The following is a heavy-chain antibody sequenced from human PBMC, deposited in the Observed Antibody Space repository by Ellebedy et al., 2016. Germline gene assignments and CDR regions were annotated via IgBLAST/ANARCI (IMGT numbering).Heavy chain of an antibody. CDR3: AREISKAYYFDY. V-gene: IGHV1-18*01. J-gene: IGHJ4*02. Sequence: ASVKVSCXASGYTFTSYGISWVRQAPGQGLEWMGIINPSGGSTSYAQKFQGRVTMTTDTSTSTAYMELRSLRSDDTAVYYCAREISKAYYFDYWGQGTLVTVSS. CDR1: GYTFTSYG. D-gene: IGHD2-2*01. CDR2: INPSGGST.